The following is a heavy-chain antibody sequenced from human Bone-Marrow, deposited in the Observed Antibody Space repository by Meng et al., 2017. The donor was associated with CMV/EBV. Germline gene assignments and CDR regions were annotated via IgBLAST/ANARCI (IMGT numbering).Heavy chain of an antibody. V-gene: IGHV3-23*03. J-gene: IGHJ6*02. CDR1: GFTFSSYA. CDR2: IYSGGSST. CDR3: AKSSYDGDFWSGYYYYYYGMDV. Sequence: GRSLRLSCAASGFTFSSYAMSWVRQAPGKGLEWVSVIYSGGSSTYYADSVKGRFTISRDNSKNTLYLQMNSLRAEDTAVYYCAKSSYDGDFWSGYYYYYYGMDVWGQGTTVTVSS. D-gene: IGHD3-3*01.